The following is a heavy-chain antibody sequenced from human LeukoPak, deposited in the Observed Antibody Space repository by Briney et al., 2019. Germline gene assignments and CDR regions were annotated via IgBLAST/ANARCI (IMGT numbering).Heavy chain of an antibody. CDR2: ISYDGSNK. J-gene: IGHJ6*02. V-gene: IGHV3-30-3*01. D-gene: IGHD2-15*01. CDR1: GFTFSSYA. CDR3: ARDQDREYYYGMDV. Sequence: GRSLRLSCAASGFTFSSYAMHWVRQAPGKGLEWVAVISYDGSNKYYADSVKGRFTISRDNSKNTLYLQMNSLRAEDTAVYYCARDQDREYYYGMDVWGQGTTATVSS.